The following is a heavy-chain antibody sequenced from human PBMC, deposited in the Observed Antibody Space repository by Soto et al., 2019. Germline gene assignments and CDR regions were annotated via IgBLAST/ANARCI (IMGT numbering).Heavy chain of an antibody. Sequence: QVQLVQSGAEVKKPGSSVKVSCKASGGTFSSYAISWVRQAPGQGLEWMGGIIPIFCTANYAQKFQGRVTITADESTSTAYMELSSLRSEDTAVYYCARGSYGYPLYYYYYGMDVWGQGTTVTVSS. D-gene: IGHD5-18*01. V-gene: IGHV1-69*01. CDR1: GGTFSSYA. J-gene: IGHJ6*02. CDR3: ARGSYGYPLYYYYYGMDV. CDR2: IIPIFCTA.